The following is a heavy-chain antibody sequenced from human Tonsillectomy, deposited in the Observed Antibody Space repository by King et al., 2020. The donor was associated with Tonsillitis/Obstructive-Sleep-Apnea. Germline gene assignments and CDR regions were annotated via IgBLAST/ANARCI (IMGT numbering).Heavy chain of an antibody. CDR1: GFTFSRYW. D-gene: IGHD3-3*01. CDR2: IKQDGSEK. V-gene: IGHV3-7*04. J-gene: IGHJ4*02. CDR3: ARDSHYDLWSGYYHS. Sequence: VQLVESGGGLVQSGGSLRLSCAASGFTFSRYWMSWVRQAPGKGLEGVANIKQDGSEKYYVDSVKGRFTISRDNAKNSLYLQMNSLRAEDTAVYYCARDSHYDLWSGYYHSWGQGTLVTVSS.